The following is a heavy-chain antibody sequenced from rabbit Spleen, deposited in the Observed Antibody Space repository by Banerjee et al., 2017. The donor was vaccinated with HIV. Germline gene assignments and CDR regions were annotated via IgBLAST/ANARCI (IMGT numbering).Heavy chain of an antibody. Sequence: EESGGDLVKPGASLTLTCKASGFSFSSYWMCWVRQAPGKRPEWIACIVNGDGSTYYASWVNGRFTITSNTNQNTVTLQMTSLTAADTTTYFCVRAWELWGPGTLVTVS. J-gene: IGHJ4*01. V-gene: IGHV1S47*01. CDR2: IVNGDGST. D-gene: IGHD4-2*01. CDR1: GFSFSSYW. CDR3: VRAWEL.